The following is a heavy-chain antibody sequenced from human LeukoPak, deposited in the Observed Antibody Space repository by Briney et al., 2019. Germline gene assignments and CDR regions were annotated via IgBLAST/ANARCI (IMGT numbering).Heavy chain of an antibody. Sequence: PGRSLRLSCAASGFTFSSSPMHWLRQAPGQGLEWVAVLSYDGSIKSYADSVKGRFTISRDTSKNTLYLQMNSLRAEDTAVYYCARDLVAGNPDYFDYWGQGTLVTVSS. V-gene: IGHV3-30-3*01. CDR3: ARDLVAGNPDYFDY. J-gene: IGHJ4*02. CDR1: GFTFSSSP. D-gene: IGHD6-19*01. CDR2: LSYDGSIK.